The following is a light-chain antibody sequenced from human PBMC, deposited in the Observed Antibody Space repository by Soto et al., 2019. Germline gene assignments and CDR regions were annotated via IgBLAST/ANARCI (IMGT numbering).Light chain of an antibody. CDR3: QKYDSAPWT. Sequence: DIQMTQSPSSLSASAGDRVTITCRASQGIRNYLGWYQQKPWQVPKLLIYGATTLQSGVPSRFSGSGSGTAFTLTISSLQPEDVATYYCQKYDSAPWTFGQGTKVEIK. V-gene: IGKV1-27*01. CDR2: GAT. CDR1: QGIRNY. J-gene: IGKJ1*01.